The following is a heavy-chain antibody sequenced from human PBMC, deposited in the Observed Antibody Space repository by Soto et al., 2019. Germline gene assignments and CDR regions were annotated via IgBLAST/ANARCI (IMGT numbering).Heavy chain of an antibody. V-gene: IGHV1-58*01. CDR1: GFTFTSSA. CDR2: IVVGSGNT. D-gene: IGHD6-19*01. Sequence: GASVKVSCKASGFTFTSSAVQWVRQARGQRLEWMGWIVVGSGNTNYAQKIQERVTITRDMSTSTAYMELSSMRSEDTAVYYCAAPRYSSGWFYYYGMDVWGQGTTVTVSS. J-gene: IGHJ6*02. CDR3: AAPRYSSGWFYYYGMDV.